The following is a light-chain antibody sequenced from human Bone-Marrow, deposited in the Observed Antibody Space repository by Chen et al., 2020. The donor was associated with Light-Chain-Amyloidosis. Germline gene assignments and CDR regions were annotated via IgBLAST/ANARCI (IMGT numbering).Light chain of an antibody. CDR1: SSNIGSET. CDR3: SAWDDSLNSWV. Sequence: QSALTQPPSASWAPGQRVPIPCSGSSSNIGSETVNWYQLLPGTAPKLLIYRDSLRPPGVPDRLSGSKSGTSASLAISGLQSGDEGDYYCSAWDDSLNSWVFGGGTRLTVL. CDR2: RDS. V-gene: IGLV1-44*01. J-gene: IGLJ3*02.